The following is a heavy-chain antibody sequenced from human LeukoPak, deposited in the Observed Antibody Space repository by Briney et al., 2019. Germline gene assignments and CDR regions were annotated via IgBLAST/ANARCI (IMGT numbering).Heavy chain of an antibody. Sequence: GGSLRLSCAASGFTFSSYSMNWVRQAPGKGLEWVSYISSSSSTIYYADSVKGRFTISRDNAKNSLYLQMNSLRAEDTAVYYCASWGEGALAYWGQGTLVTVSS. D-gene: IGHD1-26*01. CDR3: ASWGEGALAY. J-gene: IGHJ4*02. CDR2: ISSSSSTI. V-gene: IGHV3-48*01. CDR1: GFTFSSYS.